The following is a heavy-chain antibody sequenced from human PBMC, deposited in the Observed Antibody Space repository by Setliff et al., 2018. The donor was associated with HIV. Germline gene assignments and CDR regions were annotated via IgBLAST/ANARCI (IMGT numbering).Heavy chain of an antibody. CDR3: ASGYCTAGACSRAFET. Sequence: GESLKISCATSGFLFTRYAMSWVRQAPGKGLEWVSTISGGGGSTYDAESVKGRFTISRDNSKSTLYLQMNSLRAGDTAIYYCASGYCTAGACSRAFETWGQGTMVTVSS. CDR1: GFLFTRYA. J-gene: IGHJ3*02. V-gene: IGHV3-23*01. D-gene: IGHD2-8*02. CDR2: ISGGGGST.